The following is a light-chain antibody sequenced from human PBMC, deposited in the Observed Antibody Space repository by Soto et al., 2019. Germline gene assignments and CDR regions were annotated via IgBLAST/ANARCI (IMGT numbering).Light chain of an antibody. V-gene: IGKV3-20*01. CDR2: DAS. J-gene: IGKJ1*01. CDR3: QQYGSAPRT. Sequence: EIVLTQSPGTLSLSPGERAILSCRASQSVSSDSLAWYRQKPGQAPRLLVYDASSRATGIPDRFSGSVSGTDFTLTISRLEPEDLAVYYCQQYGSAPRTFGQGTKVEIK. CDR1: QSVSSDS.